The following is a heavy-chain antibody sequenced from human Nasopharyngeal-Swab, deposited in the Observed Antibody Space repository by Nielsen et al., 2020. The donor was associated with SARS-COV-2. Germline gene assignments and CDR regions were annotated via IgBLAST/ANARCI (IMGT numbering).Heavy chain of an antibody. CDR2: IRYDGSNK. Sequence: WIRQPPGKGLEWVAVIRYDGSNKYYADSVKGRFTISRDNSKNTLYLQMNSLRAEDTAVYYCARDLSYYDSVGAFDIWGQGTMGTISS. V-gene: IGHV3-33*01. D-gene: IGHD3-22*01. CDR3: ARDLSYYDSVGAFDI. J-gene: IGHJ3*02.